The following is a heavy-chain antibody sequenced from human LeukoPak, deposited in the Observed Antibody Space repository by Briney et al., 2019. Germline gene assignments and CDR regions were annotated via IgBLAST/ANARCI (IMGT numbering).Heavy chain of an antibody. Sequence: GGSLRLSCAASGFTFSSYAMSWVRQAPGKGLEWVSAISGSGGSTYYADSVKGRFTISRDNSKNTLYLQMNSLRAEDTAVYYCAKVMGGDIVVVVAAVYWFDPWGQGTLVTVSS. D-gene: IGHD2-15*01. CDR1: GFTFSSYA. V-gene: IGHV3-23*01. CDR2: ISGSGGST. J-gene: IGHJ5*02. CDR3: AKVMGGDIVVVVAAVYWFDP.